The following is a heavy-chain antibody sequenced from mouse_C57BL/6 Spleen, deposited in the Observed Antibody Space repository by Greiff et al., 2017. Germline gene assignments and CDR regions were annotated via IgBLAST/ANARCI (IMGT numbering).Heavy chain of an antibody. CDR1: GYTFTSYW. D-gene: IGHD2-2*01. V-gene: IGHV1-7*01. CDR2: INPSSGYT. J-gene: IGHJ2*01. Sequence: VQVVESGAELATPGASVKLSCKASGYTFTSYWMHWVKQRPGQGLEWIGYINPSSGYTKYNQKFKDKATLTADKSSSTAYMQLSSLTYEDSAVYYCAIDGYDGGYFDYWGQGTTLTVSS. CDR3: AIDGYDGGYFDY.